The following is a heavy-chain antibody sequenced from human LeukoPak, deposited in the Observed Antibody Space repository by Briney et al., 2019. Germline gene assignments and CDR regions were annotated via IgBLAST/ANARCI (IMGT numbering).Heavy chain of an antibody. V-gene: IGHV3-66*01. CDR2: MYIGGAT. Sequence: GGSLGLSCAASGFTVSSNFMNWVRQAPGKGLEWVSVMYIGGATFYADSVRDRFTISRDNSKNTLYLQMNSLRAEDTAVYYCARGVYGGNSDCFDPWGRGTLVIVSS. CDR3: ARGVYGGNSDCFDP. D-gene: IGHD4-23*01. J-gene: IGHJ5*02. CDR1: GFTVSSNF.